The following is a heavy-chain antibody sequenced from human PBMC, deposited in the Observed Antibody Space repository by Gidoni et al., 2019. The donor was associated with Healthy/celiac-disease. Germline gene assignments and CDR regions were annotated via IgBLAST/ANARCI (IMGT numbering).Heavy chain of an antibody. J-gene: IGHJ5*02. CDR1: GCSISSSSYY. CDR2: IYYSGST. V-gene: IGHV4-39*07. CDR3: ASVIRAVGWFDP. D-gene: IGHD3-10*01. Sequence: QLQLQESGPGLVKPSETLSLTCTVSGCSISSSSYYWGWIRQPPGKGLEWIGSIYYSGSTYYNPSLKSRVTISVDTSKNQFSLKLSSVTAADTAVYYCASVIRAVGWFDPWGQGTLVTVSS.